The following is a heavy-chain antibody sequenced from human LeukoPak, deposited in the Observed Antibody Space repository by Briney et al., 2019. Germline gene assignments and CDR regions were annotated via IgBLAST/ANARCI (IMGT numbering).Heavy chain of an antibody. V-gene: IGHV4-59*02. CDR2: IDYRGST. CDR3: ARSRSGYSYDHAAFDI. Sequence: GSLRLSCAASGFTVSSNYMSWIRQPPGEGLEWIAYIDYRGSTTYNPSLKSRVSISVDTSRNQFSLKLSSVTAADTAVYYCARSRSGYSYDHAAFDIWGQGTMVTVSS. D-gene: IGHD5-18*01. J-gene: IGHJ3*02. CDR1: GFTVSSNY.